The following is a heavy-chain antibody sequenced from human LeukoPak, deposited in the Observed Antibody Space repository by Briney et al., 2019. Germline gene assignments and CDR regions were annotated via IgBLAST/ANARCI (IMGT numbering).Heavy chain of an antibody. CDR2: IKSKGNSYAT. V-gene: IGHV3-73*01. D-gene: IGHD3-22*01. CDR1: GFTFSGSA. Sequence: GGSLRLSCAASGFTFSGSAIHRVRQASGKGLEWVGRIKSKGNSYATVYAASVKGRFTISRDDSKNTAYLQMNSLNTEDTAVYYCTRLSDDSSGYYFNYVFDYWGRGTLVTVSS. CDR3: TRLSDDSSGYYFNYVFDY. J-gene: IGHJ4*02.